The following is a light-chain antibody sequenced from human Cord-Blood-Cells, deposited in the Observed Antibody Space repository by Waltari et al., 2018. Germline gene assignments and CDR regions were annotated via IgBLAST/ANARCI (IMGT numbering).Light chain of an antibody. CDR2: GAS. CDR1: QSVSSN. CDR3: QQYNNWPMYT. Sequence: IVLTQSPATLSVSPGERATLSCRASQSVSSNLAWYQQKPGQAPRLLIYGASTRATGIPARFSCSGSGTEFTLTISSLQSEDFAVYYCQQYNNWPMYTFGQGSKLEIK. V-gene: IGKV3-15*01. J-gene: IGKJ2*01.